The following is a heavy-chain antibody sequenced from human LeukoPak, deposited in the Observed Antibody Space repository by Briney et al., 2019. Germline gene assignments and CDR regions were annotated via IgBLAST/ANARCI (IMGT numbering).Heavy chain of an antibody. V-gene: IGHV1-46*01. CDR3: ARVDATMVVDY. CDR2: INPSGGST. CDR1: GYTFTSYY. J-gene: IGHJ4*02. Sequence: ASVKVSCKASGYTFTSYYIHWVRQAPGQGLEWMGIINPSGGSTSYAQKFQGRVTMTRDTSTSTVYMELSSLRSEDTAVYYCARVDATMVVDYWGQGTLVTVSS. D-gene: IGHD4-23*01.